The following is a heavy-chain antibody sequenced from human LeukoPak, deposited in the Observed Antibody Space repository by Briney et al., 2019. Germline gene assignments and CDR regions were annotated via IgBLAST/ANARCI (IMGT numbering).Heavy chain of an antibody. CDR3: AGASPIPAIAAAGTNFDY. V-gene: IGHV3-30*04. J-gene: IGHJ4*02. Sequence: PGGSLRLSCAASGFTFSSYAMHWVRQAPGKGLEWVAVISYDGSNKYYADSVKGRFTISRANSKNTLYLQMNSLRAEDTAVYYCAGASPIPAIAAAGTNFDYWGQGTLVTVSS. D-gene: IGHD6-13*01. CDR1: GFTFSSYA. CDR2: ISYDGSNK.